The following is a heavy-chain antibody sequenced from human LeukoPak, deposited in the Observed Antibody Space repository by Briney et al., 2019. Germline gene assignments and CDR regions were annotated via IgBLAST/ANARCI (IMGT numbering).Heavy chain of an antibody. J-gene: IGHJ4*02. V-gene: IGHV3-23*05. Sequence: PGGSLRLSCVASGFTFSDYAMNWVRQDPGKGLEWVSTFKTKYNQVYYAESVRGRFTISTDNSKNTVYLQMNSLRAEDTALYYCARSVPDYTRFDYWGQGALVTVSS. D-gene: IGHD4-11*01. CDR2: FKTKYNQV. CDR3: ARSVPDYTRFDY. CDR1: GFTFSDYA.